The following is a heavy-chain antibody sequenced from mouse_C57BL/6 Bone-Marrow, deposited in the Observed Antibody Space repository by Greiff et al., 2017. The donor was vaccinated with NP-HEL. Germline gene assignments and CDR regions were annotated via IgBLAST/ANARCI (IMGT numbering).Heavy chain of an antibody. CDR2: IDPSDSYT. CDR3: ARYDWAALFDY. V-gene: IGHV1-69*01. Sequence: QVQLKQPGAELVMNGEEGKRGGRVSGYTFTSYWMHWVKQRPGQGLEWIGEIDPSDSYTTYLQNFQGTSTLTVDKSSSTAYMQLSSLTSEDSAVYYCARYDWAALFDYWGQGTTLTVSS. CDR1: GYTFTSYW. J-gene: IGHJ2*01. D-gene: IGHD2-4*01.